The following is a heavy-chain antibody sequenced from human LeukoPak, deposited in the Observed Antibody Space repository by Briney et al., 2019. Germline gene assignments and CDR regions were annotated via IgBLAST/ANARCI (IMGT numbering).Heavy chain of an antibody. V-gene: IGHV1-2*02. CDR1: GYTFTAYS. CDR3: ARADSGSGSSYSY. J-gene: IGHJ4*02. D-gene: IGHD3-22*01. CDR2: INPNSGGT. Sequence: GASVKVSCKASGYTFTAYSMHWVRQAPGQGLEWMGRINPNSGGTNYAPRFQGRVTMTRDTSISTAYMELSSLRSDDTAVYFCARADSGSGSSYSYWGQGTLVTVSS.